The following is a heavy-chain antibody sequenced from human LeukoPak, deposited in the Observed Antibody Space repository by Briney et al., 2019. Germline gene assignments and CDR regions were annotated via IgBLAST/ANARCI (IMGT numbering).Heavy chain of an antibody. J-gene: IGHJ4*02. CDR1: GYTFTSYG. CDR2: ISAYNGNT. D-gene: IGHD3-22*01. Sequence: ASVKVSCKASGYTFTSYGFSGLRRPPGQGLKGWGWISAYNGNTNYAQKLQGRVTMTTATSTSTAYMELRSLRSDDTAVYYCARDLDDSSGYYYPLWGQGTLVTVSS. CDR3: ARDLDDSSGYYYPL. V-gene: IGHV1-18*01.